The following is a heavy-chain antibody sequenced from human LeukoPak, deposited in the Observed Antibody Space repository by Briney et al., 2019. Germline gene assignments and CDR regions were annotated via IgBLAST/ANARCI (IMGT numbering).Heavy chain of an antibody. CDR3: ASQKYFDWFGSPFDY. CDR1: GYTFTSYA. V-gene: IGHV7-4-1*02. CDR2: INTNTGNS. Sequence: GASVKVSCKASGYTFTSYAMNWVRQAPGQGLEWMGWINTNTGNSTYAQGFTGRFVFSLDTSVSTAYLQISSLKAEDTAVYYCASQKYFDWFGSPFDYWGQGTLVTVSS. D-gene: IGHD3-9*01. J-gene: IGHJ4*02.